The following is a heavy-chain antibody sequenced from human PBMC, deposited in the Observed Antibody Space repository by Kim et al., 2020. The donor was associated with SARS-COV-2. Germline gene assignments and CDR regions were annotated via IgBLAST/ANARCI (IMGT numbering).Heavy chain of an antibody. D-gene: IGHD6-19*01. J-gene: IGHJ4*02. CDR1: GYTFTDYY. CDR3: ARGGHVVGGWYYFDY. CDR2: INPNSGGT. Sequence: ASVKVSCKASGYTFTDYYMHWVRQAPGQGLEWMGWINPNSGGTNYAQKFQGRVTMTRDTSISTAYMELSRLRSDDTAVYYCARGGHVVGGWYYFDYWGQGTLVTVSS. V-gene: IGHV1-2*02.